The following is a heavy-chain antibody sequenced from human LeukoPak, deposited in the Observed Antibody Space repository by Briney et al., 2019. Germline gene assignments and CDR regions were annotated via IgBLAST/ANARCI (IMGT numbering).Heavy chain of an antibody. D-gene: IGHD6-13*01. Sequence: GGSLRLSCAASGFTFSSYSMNWVRQAPGKGLEWVSAISGSGGSTYYADSVKGRFTISRDNAKTSLYLQMNSLRAEDTAVYYCARDGSWDPFDYWGQGTLVTVSS. CDR3: ARDGSWDPFDY. V-gene: IGHV3-21*01. CDR1: GFTFSSYS. CDR2: ISGSGGST. J-gene: IGHJ4*02.